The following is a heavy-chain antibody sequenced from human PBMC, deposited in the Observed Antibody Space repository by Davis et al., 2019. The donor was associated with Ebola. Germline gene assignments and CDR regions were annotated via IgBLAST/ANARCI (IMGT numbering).Heavy chain of an antibody. D-gene: IGHD5-12*01. V-gene: IGHV7-4-1*02. CDR3: ARGVDIVATIHSSYYYYGMDV. Sequence: ASVQVSCQASVYTSTTYAMNWVRQPPGQGLAWMGWINPNSGNPTYAQGFTGRFVFSLDTYVSTAFLQISSLKAEDTAVYYCARGVDIVATIHSSYYYYGMDVWGKGTTVTVSS. CDR2: INPNSGNP. CDR1: VYTSTTYA. J-gene: IGHJ6*04.